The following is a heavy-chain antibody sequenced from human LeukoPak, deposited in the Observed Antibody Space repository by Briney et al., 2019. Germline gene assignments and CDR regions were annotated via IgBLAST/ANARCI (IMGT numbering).Heavy chain of an antibody. V-gene: IGHV1-69*05. Sequence: ASVKVSCKASGGTFSSYAISWVRQAPGQGLEWVGGIIPIFGTANYAQKFQGRVTITTDESTSTAYMELSSLRSEDTAVYYCARDSVGATRDQAFQHWGQGTLVTVSS. D-gene: IGHD1-26*01. CDR3: ARDSVGATRDQAFQH. CDR2: IIPIFGTA. J-gene: IGHJ1*01. CDR1: GGTFSSYA.